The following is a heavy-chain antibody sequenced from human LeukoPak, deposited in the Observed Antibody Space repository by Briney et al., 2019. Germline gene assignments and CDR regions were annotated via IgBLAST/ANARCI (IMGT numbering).Heavy chain of an antibody. D-gene: IGHD2-2*01. J-gene: IGHJ4*02. CDR1: GYTFTGYY. CDR3: ARDLGLKSTSADPSLFDY. CDR2: INPNSGGT. V-gene: IGHV1-2*02. Sequence: ASVKVSCKASGYTFTGYYMHWVRQAPGQGLEWMGWINPNSGGTNYAQKFQCRVTMTRDTSISTAYMELSRLRSDDTAVYYCARDLGLKSTSADPSLFDYWGQGTLVTVSS.